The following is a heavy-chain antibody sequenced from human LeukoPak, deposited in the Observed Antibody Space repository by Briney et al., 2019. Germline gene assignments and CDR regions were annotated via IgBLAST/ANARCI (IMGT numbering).Heavy chain of an antibody. Sequence: GGSLRLSCAACGFTFTSNWMHWVRQAPGKGLVWVSRINSDVSSTSYADSVKGRFTISRDNAKNTLYLQMNSLRAEDTAVYYCARVGVRYCSSTSCYVRYFDYWGQGTLVTVSS. CDR2: INSDVSST. J-gene: IGHJ4*02. V-gene: IGHV3-74*01. CDR1: GFTFTSNW. D-gene: IGHD2-2*01. CDR3: ARVGVRYCSSTSCYVRYFDY.